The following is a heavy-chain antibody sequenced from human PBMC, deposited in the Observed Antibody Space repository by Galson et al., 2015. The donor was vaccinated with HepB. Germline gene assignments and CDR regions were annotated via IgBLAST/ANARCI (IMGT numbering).Heavy chain of an antibody. CDR3: ARADGDYDSSAPDWP. V-gene: IGHV3-30*04. J-gene: IGHJ5*02. Sequence: SLRLSCAASGFTFSSYAMHWVRQAPGKGLEWVAVISYDGSNKYYADSVKGRFTISRDNSKNTLYLQMNSLRAEDTAVYYCARADGDYDSSAPDWPWGQGTLVTVSS. CDR2: ISYDGSNK. CDR1: GFTFSSYA. D-gene: IGHD3-22*01.